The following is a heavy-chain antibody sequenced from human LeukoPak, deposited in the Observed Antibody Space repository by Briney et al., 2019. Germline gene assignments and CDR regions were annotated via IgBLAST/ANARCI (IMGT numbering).Heavy chain of an antibody. D-gene: IGHD6-19*01. CDR2: INPGGGST. Sequence: ASVKVSCKASGYTFTSYYMHWVRQAPGQGLEWMGIINPGGGSTTFAQKFQGRVTMTRDASTSTVYLELSSLRSEDTAVYYCARSRSSGWHDFWGQGTLVIVSS. J-gene: IGHJ4*02. V-gene: IGHV1-46*01. CDR1: GYTFTSYY. CDR3: ARSRSSGWHDF.